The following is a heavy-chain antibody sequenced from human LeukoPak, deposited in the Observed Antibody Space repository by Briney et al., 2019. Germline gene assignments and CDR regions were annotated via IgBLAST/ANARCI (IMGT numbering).Heavy chain of an antibody. CDR1: GFTFSSYS. V-gene: IGHV3-21*01. CDR3: ARDSSSWPDY. CDR2: ISSSSSYI. D-gene: IGHD6-13*01. J-gene: IGHJ4*02. Sequence: PGGSLRLSCAASGFTFSSYSMNWVRQAPGKGLEWVSSISSSSSYIYYADSVKGRSTISRDNAKNSLYLQMNSLRAEDTAVYYCARDSSSWPDYWGQGTLVTVSS.